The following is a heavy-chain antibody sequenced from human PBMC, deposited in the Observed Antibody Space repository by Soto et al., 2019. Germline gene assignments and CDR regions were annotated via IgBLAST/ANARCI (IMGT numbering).Heavy chain of an antibody. J-gene: IGHJ6*02. D-gene: IGHD2-2*01. Sequence: SETLSLTXAVSGYSISSGNYWAWIRQPPGRGLEWIGSLYHIGSTHYNTSLKSRVTISVDTSKNHFSLELSSVTAADTAIYYCRSSTSCYDESCVDVWGQGTMVTSP. V-gene: IGHV4-38-2*01. CDR3: RSSTSCYDESCVDV. CDR2: LYHIGST. CDR1: GYSISSGNY.